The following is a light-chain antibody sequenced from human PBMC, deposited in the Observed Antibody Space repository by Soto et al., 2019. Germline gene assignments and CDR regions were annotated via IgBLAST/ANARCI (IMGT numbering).Light chain of an antibody. Sequence: DIQMTQSPSSLSASLGDRVTITCRASQNIDNYLNWYQHKPGKAPKLLIYATSTLQSGVPARFSGSGSGTEFSLTISTLQSEDFATYCCQESYNSPAVSFGGGTKVEIK. CDR2: ATS. CDR3: QESYNSPAVS. V-gene: IGKV1-39*01. J-gene: IGKJ4*01. CDR1: QNIDNY.